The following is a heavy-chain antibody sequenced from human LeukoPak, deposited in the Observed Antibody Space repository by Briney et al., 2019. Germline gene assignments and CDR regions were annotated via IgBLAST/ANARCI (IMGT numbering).Heavy chain of an antibody. CDR3: ARDRRRYSGSYFGEDY. Sequence: ASVKVSCKASGYTFTCYYIHWVRQAPGQGLEWMGWINPNSGGTNYAQKFQGRVTMTTDTSTSTAYMYLRSLRSDDTAVYYCARDRRRYSGSYFGEDYWGQGTLVTVSS. CDR1: GYTFTCYY. J-gene: IGHJ4*02. CDR2: INPNSGGT. D-gene: IGHD1-26*01. V-gene: IGHV1-2*02.